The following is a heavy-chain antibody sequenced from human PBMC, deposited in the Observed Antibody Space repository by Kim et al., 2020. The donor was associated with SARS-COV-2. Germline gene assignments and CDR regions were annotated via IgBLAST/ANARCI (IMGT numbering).Heavy chain of an antibody. CDR3: AKVGIQLWLTPPLFDY. J-gene: IGHJ4*02. CDR2: ISGSGGST. Sequence: GGSLRLSCAASGFTFSSYAMSWVRQAPGKGLEWVSAISGSGGSTYYADSVKGRFTISRDNSKNTLYLQMNSLRAEDTAVYYCAKVGIQLWLTPPLFDYWGQGTLVTVSS. D-gene: IGHD5-18*01. V-gene: IGHV3-23*01. CDR1: GFTFSSYA.